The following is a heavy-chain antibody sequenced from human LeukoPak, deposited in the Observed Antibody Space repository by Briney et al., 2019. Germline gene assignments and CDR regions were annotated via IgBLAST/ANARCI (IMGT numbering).Heavy chain of an antibody. CDR1: GFTFGDYA. Sequence: PGRSLRLSCTASGFTFGDYAMSWVRQAPGKGLEWVGFIRSKAYGGTTEYAASVKGRLTISRDDSKSIAYLQMNSLKTEDTAVYYCTRDTSGSYYETVYWGQGTLVTVSS. J-gene: IGHJ4*02. CDR2: IRSKAYGGTT. CDR3: TRDTSGSYYETVY. V-gene: IGHV3-49*04. D-gene: IGHD1-26*01.